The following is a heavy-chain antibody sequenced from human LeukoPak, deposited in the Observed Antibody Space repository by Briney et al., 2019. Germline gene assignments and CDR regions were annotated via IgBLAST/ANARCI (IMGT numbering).Heavy chain of an antibody. CDR1: GDSVSSNSAA. CDR2: TYYRSKWYN. Sequence: SQTLSLTCAISGDSVSSNSAAWNWIRQSPSRGLEWLGRTYYRSKWYNDYAVSVKSRITINPDTSKNQFSLQLNSVTPEDTAVYYCARVLTVIVTVAMAPFDPWGQGTLVTVSS. J-gene: IGHJ5*02. V-gene: IGHV6-1*01. D-gene: IGHD2-2*01. CDR3: ARVLTVIVTVAMAPFDP.